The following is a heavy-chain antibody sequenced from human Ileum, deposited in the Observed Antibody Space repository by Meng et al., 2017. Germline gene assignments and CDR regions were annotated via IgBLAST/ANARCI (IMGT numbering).Heavy chain of an antibody. J-gene: IGHJ4*02. CDR2: ISGNGGTI. V-gene: IGHV3-23*01. CDR3: VTDSSPYYRWNY. Sequence: GVGGVQACSALWISCVVPGHTFRYYGMQWVRQAPGKGLEWVSGISGNGGTIDSADSVKGRFTMSRDKSKNTIYLQMDSLRVEDTAVYYCVTDSSPYYRWNYWGQGTLVTVSS. D-gene: IGHD3-22*01. CDR1: GHTFRYYG.